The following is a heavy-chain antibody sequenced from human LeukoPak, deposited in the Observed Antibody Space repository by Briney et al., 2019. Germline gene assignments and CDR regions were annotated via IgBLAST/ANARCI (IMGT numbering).Heavy chain of an antibody. J-gene: IGHJ4*02. D-gene: IGHD3-10*01. Sequence: GGSLRLSCAASGFTFSSYSMTWVRQAPGKGLEWVSSISSSSSYIYYADSVKGRFTISRDNAKNSLYLQMNSLRAEDTAVYYCARDSVGSGSFDYWGQGTLVTVSS. CDR2: ISSSSSYI. V-gene: IGHV3-21*01. CDR1: GFTFSSYS. CDR3: ARDSVGSGSFDY.